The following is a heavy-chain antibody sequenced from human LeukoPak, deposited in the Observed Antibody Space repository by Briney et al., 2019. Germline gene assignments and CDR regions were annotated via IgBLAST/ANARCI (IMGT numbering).Heavy chain of an antibody. D-gene: IGHD2-2*01. CDR1: GFTFSSYA. CDR3: ARSPDRSSTI. Sequence: GGSLRLSCAASGFTFSSYAMHWVRQAPGKGLEWVAVISYDGGNKYYADSVKGRFTISRDNSKNTLYLQMNSLRAEDTAVYYCARSPDRSSTIWGQGTLVTVSS. CDR2: ISYDGGNK. J-gene: IGHJ4*02. V-gene: IGHV3-30*01.